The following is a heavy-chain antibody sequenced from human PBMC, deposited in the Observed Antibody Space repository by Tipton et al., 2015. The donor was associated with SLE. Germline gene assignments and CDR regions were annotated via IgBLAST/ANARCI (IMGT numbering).Heavy chain of an antibody. CDR3: AKLGLRLGGDY. CDR1: GFTFSSYA. V-gene: IGHV3-23*01. J-gene: IGHJ4*02. D-gene: IGHD5-12*01. CDR2: ISSSGGST. Sequence: SLRLSCAASGFTFSSYAMSWVRQAPGKGLEWVSTISSSGGSTYYVDSVKGRFTISRDNSKNTLYLQMNSLRAEDTAVYYCAKLGLRLGGDYWGQGTLVTVSS.